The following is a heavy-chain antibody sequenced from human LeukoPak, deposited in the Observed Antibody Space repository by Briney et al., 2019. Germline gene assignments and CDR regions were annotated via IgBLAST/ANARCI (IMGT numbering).Heavy chain of an antibody. CDR2: ISSSSSYI. J-gene: IGHJ6*02. CDR1: GFTFSSYS. Sequence: GGSLRLSCAASGFTFSSYSMNWVRQAPGKGLEWVSSISSSSSYIYYADSVKGRFTISRDNSKNTLYLQMNSLRAEDTAVYYCAKDLGSTHYYYGMDVWGQGTTVTVSS. V-gene: IGHV3-21*04. D-gene: IGHD7-27*01. CDR3: AKDLGSTHYYYGMDV.